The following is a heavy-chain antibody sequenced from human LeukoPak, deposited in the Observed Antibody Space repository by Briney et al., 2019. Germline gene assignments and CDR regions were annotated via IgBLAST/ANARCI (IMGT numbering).Heavy chain of an antibody. D-gene: IGHD3-3*01. CDR2: ISSSGGTI. J-gene: IGHJ4*02. Sequence: GGSLRLSCAASGLTFSDYYMSWIRQAPGKGLEWVSYISSSGGTIYYADSVKGRFTISRDNAKNSLYLQMNSLRAEDTAVYYCARDLDFWSGYPTSLWGQGTLVTVSS. CDR1: GLTFSDYY. V-gene: IGHV3-11*04. CDR3: ARDLDFWSGYPTSL.